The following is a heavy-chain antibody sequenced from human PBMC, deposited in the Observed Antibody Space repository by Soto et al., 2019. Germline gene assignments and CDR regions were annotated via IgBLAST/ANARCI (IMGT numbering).Heavy chain of an antibody. CDR3: AGRDCGGGSCGGTYWYFAF. CDR1: GGSINSNSYY. D-gene: IGHD2-15*01. CDR2: IYHSGGT. Sequence: QLQPQESGPGLVKPSETLSLTCTVPGGSINSNSYYWGWIRQPPGKGLEWIGSIYHSGGTYHNPSLKSRVAISVDTSKILFSLNLSSVAAADMAVYYCAGRDCGGGSCGGTYWYFAFWGRGTLVTVSS. J-gene: IGHJ2*01. V-gene: IGHV4-39*01.